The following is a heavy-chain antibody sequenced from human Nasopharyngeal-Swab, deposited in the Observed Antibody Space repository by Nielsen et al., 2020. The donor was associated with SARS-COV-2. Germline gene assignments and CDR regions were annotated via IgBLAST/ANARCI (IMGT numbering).Heavy chain of an antibody. Sequence: ASVKVSCKASGGTFTSYGISWVRQAPGQGLEWMGWISAYNGNINYAQKLQGRVTMTTDTSTSTAYMELRSLRSDDTAVYYCARDNRYYDSSGYYWFDGMDVWGQGTTVTVSS. CDR1: GGTFTSYG. CDR2: ISAYNGNI. CDR3: ARDNRYYDSSGYYWFDGMDV. V-gene: IGHV1-18*01. J-gene: IGHJ6*02. D-gene: IGHD3-22*01.